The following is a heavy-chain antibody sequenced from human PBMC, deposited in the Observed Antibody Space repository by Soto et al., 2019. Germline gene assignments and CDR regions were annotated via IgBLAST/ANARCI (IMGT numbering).Heavy chain of an antibody. CDR1: GFTFSSYW. J-gene: IGHJ3*02. Sequence: GGSLRLSCAASGFTFSSYWMHWVRQAPGKGLVWVSRINSDGSSTSYADSVKGRFTISRDNAKNTLYLQMNSLRAEDTAVYYCARVGRIYSSGWSDAFDIWGQGTRVTVSS. CDR2: INSDGSST. D-gene: IGHD6-19*01. CDR3: ARVGRIYSSGWSDAFDI. V-gene: IGHV3-74*01.